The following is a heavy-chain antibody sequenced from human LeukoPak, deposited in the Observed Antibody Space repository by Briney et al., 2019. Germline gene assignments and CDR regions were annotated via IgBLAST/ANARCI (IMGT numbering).Heavy chain of an antibody. CDR2: ITNGGSTI. D-gene: IGHD1-14*01. Sequence: PGGSLRLSCAASGFTFSDYDMNWVRQAPGKGLEWVSYITNGGSTIHHADSVKGRFTISRDNAKKTLYLQMNSLRAEDTAVYYCARSIGLTGGGVDVWGQGTTVTVSS. J-gene: IGHJ6*02. CDR3: ARSIGLTGGGVDV. CDR1: GFTFSDYD. V-gene: IGHV3-11*01.